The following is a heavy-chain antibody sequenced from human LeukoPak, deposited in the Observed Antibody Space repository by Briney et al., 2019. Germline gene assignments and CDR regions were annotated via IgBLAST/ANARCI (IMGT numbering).Heavy chain of an antibody. D-gene: IGHD5-18*01. V-gene: IGHV3-30*18. CDR3: AKEPGYSYGSYFDY. Sequence: GGSLRLSCAASGFTFSSYGMHWVRQAPGKGLEWVAVISYDGSNKYYADSVKGRFTISGDNSKNTLYLQMNSLRAEDTAVYYCAKEPGYSYGSYFDYWGQGTLVTVSS. CDR2: ISYDGSNK. J-gene: IGHJ4*02. CDR1: GFTFSSYG.